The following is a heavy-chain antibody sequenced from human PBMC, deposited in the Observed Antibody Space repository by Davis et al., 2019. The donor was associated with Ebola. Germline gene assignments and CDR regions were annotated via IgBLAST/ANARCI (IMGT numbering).Heavy chain of an antibody. D-gene: IGHD3-3*01. CDR2: IYPGDSDT. CDR3: ARLRVLRFLEWLLPGDY. CDR1: GYSFTSYW. Sequence: GGSLRLSCKGSGYSFTSYWIGWVRQMPGKGLEWMGIIYPGDSDTRYSPSFQGQVTISADKSISTAYLQWSSLKASDTAMYHCARLRVLRFLEWLLPGDYWGQGTLVTVSS. J-gene: IGHJ4*02. V-gene: IGHV5-51*01.